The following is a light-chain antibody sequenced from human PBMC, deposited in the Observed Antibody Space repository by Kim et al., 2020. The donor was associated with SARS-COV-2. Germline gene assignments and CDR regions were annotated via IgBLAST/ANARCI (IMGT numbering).Light chain of an antibody. CDR1: SGSIASNY. CDR3: QSYDSNTQV. CDR2: EGE. Sequence: GKTVTISCTRSSGSIASNYEQWYQQRPGSAPTTVIYEGEQRPSGVPDRFSGSIDSSSNSASLTISGLKTEDEADYYCQSYDSNTQVFGGGTKLTVL. J-gene: IGLJ3*02. V-gene: IGLV6-57*03.